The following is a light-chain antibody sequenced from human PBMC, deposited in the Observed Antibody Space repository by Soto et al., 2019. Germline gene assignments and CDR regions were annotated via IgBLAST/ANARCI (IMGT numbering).Light chain of an antibody. V-gene: IGLV2-14*03. CDR1: SSDVGAYDF. CDR3: ASYSTSSLRVI. J-gene: IGLJ2*01. CDR2: DVN. Sequence: QSALTQPASVSGSPGQSITFSCTGSSSDVGAYDFVSWYRQHPGKAPKLLLYDVNNRPSGVSYRFPGSKSGNTASLSISGLQAEDEADYYCASYSTSSLRVIFGGGTKLTVL.